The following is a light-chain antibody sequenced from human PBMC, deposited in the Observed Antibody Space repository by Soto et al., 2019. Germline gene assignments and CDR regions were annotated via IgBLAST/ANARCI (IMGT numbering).Light chain of an antibody. V-gene: IGKV1-5*03. J-gene: IGKJ1*01. CDR2: KAS. Sequence: DIQMTQSPSTLSGSVGDRVTITCRASQSISSWLAWYQQKPGKAPKLLIYKASSLESGVPSRFSGSGSGTECTLTISSLQPDDFATYYCQQYNSYSRTFGQGTQVDI. CDR1: QSISSW. CDR3: QQYNSYSRT.